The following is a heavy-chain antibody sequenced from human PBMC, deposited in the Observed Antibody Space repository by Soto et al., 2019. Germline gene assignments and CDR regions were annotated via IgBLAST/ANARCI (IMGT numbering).Heavy chain of an antibody. Sequence: GGSLRLSCAASGFTFSNDWMSWVRQAPGKGLEWVANIKEDGSEKYYVDSVKGRFTISRDNAKNSLYLQMNSLRAEDTAVYYCARDQLYYNDISGRPLNAFDVWGQGTMVTVSS. CDR1: GFTFSNDW. J-gene: IGHJ3*01. CDR3: ARDQLYYNDISGRPLNAFDV. V-gene: IGHV3-7*01. CDR2: IKEDGSEK. D-gene: IGHD3-22*01.